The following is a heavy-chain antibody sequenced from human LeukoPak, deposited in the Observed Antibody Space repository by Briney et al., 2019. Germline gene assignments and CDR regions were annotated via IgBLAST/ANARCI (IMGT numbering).Heavy chain of an antibody. CDR3: ARWGAYGMDV. V-gene: IGHV4-61*02. CDR2: IYTSGST. Sequence: PSETLSLTCTVSGDSIGSGVYYWGWIRQPAGKGLEWIVRIYTSGSTNYNPSLNSRVTMSVYTSKNQFSLKLSSVTAADTAVYYCARWGAYGMDVWGQGTTVTVSS. J-gene: IGHJ6*02. CDR1: GDSIGSGVYY. D-gene: IGHD3-16*01.